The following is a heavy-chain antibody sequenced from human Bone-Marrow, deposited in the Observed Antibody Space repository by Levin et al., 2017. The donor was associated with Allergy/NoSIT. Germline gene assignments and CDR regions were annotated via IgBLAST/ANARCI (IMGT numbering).Heavy chain of an antibody. Sequence: ASVKVSCKAAGFTFTNYDINWVRQATGQGLEYIGWMKPNTGDTGYAQRFHGRVTMTSDPSISTVYTELSSLRSEDTAIYYCARDDRTKAGDGFDVWGHGTKVTVSS. V-gene: IGHV1-8*01. J-gene: IGHJ3*01. CDR2: MKPNTGDT. CDR1: GFTFTNYD. CDR3: ARDDRTKAGDGFDV. D-gene: IGHD3-22*01.